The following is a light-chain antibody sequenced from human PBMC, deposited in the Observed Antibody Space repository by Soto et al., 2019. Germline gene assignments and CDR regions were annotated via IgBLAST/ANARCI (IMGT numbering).Light chain of an antibody. J-gene: IGKJ5*01. CDR3: HQYNNWPLWT. V-gene: IGKV3-15*01. CDR1: QNVDSN. Sequence: EIVVTQSPATLSVSPGEGATLSCRASQNVDSNLAWYQQKPGLGPRLLIFGASTRATGIPARFSGSGSGTEFTLTITSLQSEDFAVYYCHQYNNWPLWTFGQGTRLEIK. CDR2: GAS.